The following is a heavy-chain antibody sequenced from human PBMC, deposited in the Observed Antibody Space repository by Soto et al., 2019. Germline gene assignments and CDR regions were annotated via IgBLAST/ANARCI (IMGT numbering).Heavy chain of an antibody. CDR3: EREPIGFGDLYFHDYYCYY. CDR1: GFSVSSNY. V-gene: IGHV3-66*01. Sequence: PGGSLRLSCAASGFSVSSNYMSWVRQAPGKGLEWVSVIYSGGSTYYADSVKGRFTISRDNSKNTLYLQMNSLRAEDTAVYYCEREPIGFGDLYFHDYYCYY. D-gene: IGHD2-21*01. J-gene: IGHJ6*03. CDR2: IYSGGST.